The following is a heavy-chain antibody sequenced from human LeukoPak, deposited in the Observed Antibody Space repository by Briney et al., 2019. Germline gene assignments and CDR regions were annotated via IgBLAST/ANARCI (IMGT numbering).Heavy chain of an antibody. V-gene: IGHV4-34*11. CDR1: GGSFDGYY. J-gene: IGHJ2*01. CDR3: ARGAFDL. CDR2: VFYSGSP. Sequence: SETLSLTCAVFGGSFDGYYWGWIRQPPGQGLEWIGTVFYSGSPYYNPSLKSRVTISMDTSKNQFSLNLTSVTAADTAVYYCARGAFDLWGRGTLVTVSS.